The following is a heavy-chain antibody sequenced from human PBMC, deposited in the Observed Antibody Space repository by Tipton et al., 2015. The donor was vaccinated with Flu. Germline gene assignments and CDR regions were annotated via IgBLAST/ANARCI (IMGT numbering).Heavy chain of an antibody. CDR2: IKQDGSEK. J-gene: IGHJ4*02. Sequence: SLRLSCAVSGFTFRNYWMTWVRQAPGKGLEWVANIKQDGSEKYYVASVKGRFTISRDNARNTLYLQMNSLRAEDTAVYYCARQLGGGDCYWGQGTLVTVSS. V-gene: IGHV3-7*01. D-gene: IGHD2-21*01. CDR3: ARQLGGGDCY. CDR1: GFTFRNYW.